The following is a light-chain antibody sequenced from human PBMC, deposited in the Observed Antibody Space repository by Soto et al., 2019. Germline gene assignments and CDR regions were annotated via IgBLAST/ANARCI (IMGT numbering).Light chain of an antibody. V-gene: IGKV3-20*01. CDR3: QQYGSSFRT. J-gene: IGKJ1*01. Sequence: EIVLTQSPGTPSLSPGERATLSCRAIQSVSSSYLAWYQQKPGQAPRLLIYGASSRATGIPDRFSGSGSGTDFTLTISRLEPEDFAVYYCQQYGSSFRTFGQGTKVDIK. CDR2: GAS. CDR1: QSVSSSY.